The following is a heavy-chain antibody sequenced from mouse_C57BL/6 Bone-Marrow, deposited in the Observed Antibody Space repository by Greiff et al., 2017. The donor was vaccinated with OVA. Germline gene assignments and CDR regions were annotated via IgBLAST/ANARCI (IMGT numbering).Heavy chain of an antibody. D-gene: IGHD1-1*01. CDR3: AMIVLFSLFAY. V-gene: IGHV1-81*01. CDR1: GYTFTSSG. J-gene: IGHJ3*01. Sequence: VQGVESGAELARPGASVKLSCKASGYTFTSSGISWVKQRTGQGLEWIGEIYPRSGNTYYNEKFKGKATLTADKSSSTAYMELRSLTSEDAAVDFCAMIVLFSLFAYWGQGTLVTVSA. CDR2: IYPRSGNT.